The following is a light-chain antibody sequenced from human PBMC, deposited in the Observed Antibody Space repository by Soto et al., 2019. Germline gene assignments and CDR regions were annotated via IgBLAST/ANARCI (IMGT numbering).Light chain of an antibody. V-gene: IGLV2-14*01. CDR1: SSDVGGYNY. CDR2: DVS. CDR3: SSYTSSRTQG. Sequence: QSALTQPASVSGSPGQSITISCTGTSSDVGGYNYVSWYQQHPGKAPKLMIYDVSNRPSGVSNRFSGSKSGNTASLTISGLQAEDEADYYCSSYTSSRTQGFGGGTKVTVL. J-gene: IGLJ2*01.